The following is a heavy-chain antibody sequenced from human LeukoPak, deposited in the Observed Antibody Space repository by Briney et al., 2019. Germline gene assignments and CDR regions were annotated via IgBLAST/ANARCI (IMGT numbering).Heavy chain of an antibody. J-gene: IGHJ4*02. D-gene: IGHD3-22*01. CDR3: AIYYHDSSGYYYVDY. Sequence: SVKVSCKASGGTFSSYAISWVRQAPGQGLEWMGRIIPILGIANYAQKFQGRVTITADKSTSTAYMELSSLRSEDTAVYYCAIYYHDSSGYYYVDYWGQGTLVTVSS. CDR1: GGTFSSYA. V-gene: IGHV1-69*04. CDR2: IIPILGIA.